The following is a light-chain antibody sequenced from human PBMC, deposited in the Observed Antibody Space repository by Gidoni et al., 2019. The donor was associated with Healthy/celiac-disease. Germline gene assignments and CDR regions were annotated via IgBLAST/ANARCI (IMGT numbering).Light chain of an antibody. V-gene: IGKV1-39*01. J-gene: IGKJ4*01. CDR2: AAS. Sequence: DIQMTQSPSSLSASVGDRVTITCRASQSISSYLNWYQQKPGKAPKLLIYAASSVQSGVPSRFSGSGSGTDFTLTISSLQPEDFANYYCQQSYSTPLTFXGXTKVEIK. CDR1: QSISSY. CDR3: QQSYSTPLT.